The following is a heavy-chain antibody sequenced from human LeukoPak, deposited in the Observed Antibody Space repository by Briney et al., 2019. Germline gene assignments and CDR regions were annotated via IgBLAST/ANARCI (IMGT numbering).Heavy chain of an antibody. J-gene: IGHJ1*01. CDR1: GFTFISYS. Sequence: GGSLRLSCAASGFTFISYSLNWVRQAPGMGLEWVSSISSSSHYIYYADSVKGRFTISRDNSKNTLYLQMNSLRAEDTAVYYCAKQPPGGYYYESSSYYQYFQHWGQGTLVTVSS. CDR2: ISSSSHYI. V-gene: IGHV3-21*04. CDR3: AKQPPGGYYYESSSYYQYFQH. D-gene: IGHD3-22*01.